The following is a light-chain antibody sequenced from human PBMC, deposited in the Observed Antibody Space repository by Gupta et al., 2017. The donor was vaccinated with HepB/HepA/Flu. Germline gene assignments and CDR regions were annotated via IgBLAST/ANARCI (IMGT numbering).Light chain of an antibody. Sequence: SSVLTQPPSVSGAPGKTARITCGGTNIGSKSVHCYQQKPGQTPVLVIYYDGDRRPGRPERRSGAKYASTATLTISRVDDGDEADYYCQVWDSSSDNVVFGGGTKLTVL. V-gene: IGLV3-21*04. CDR1: NIGSKS. CDR3: QVWDSSSDNVV. J-gene: IGLJ2*01. CDR2: YDG.